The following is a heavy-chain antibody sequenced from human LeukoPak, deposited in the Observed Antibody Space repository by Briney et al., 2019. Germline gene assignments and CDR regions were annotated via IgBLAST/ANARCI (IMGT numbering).Heavy chain of an antibody. Sequence: ASVKVSCKASGYSFTDYYIHWMRQAPGQGLEWMGRINPKSGGATYAQMIRGRVSMTTDTFISTAYMELNRLSSDDTAVYFCARSTSTYYYFDYWGHGSLVAVSS. CDR2: INPKSGGA. J-gene: IGHJ4*01. CDR3: ARSTSTYYYFDY. D-gene: IGHD2-2*01. CDR1: GYSFTDYY. V-gene: IGHV1-2*06.